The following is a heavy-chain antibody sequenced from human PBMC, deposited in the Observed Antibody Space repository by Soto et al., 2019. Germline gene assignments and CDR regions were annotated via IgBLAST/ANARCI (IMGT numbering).Heavy chain of an antibody. CDR2: IIPLFGTA. Sequence: QVQLVQSGAEVKKPGSSVKVSCKASGGTFSSYAISGVRQAPGQGLECMVGIIPLFGTANYAQKFQGRVTITADESTSRGYVELSSLRSEDTAVYYCARRYNYYGIDVWGQGTTVSVSS. J-gene: IGHJ6*02. CDR3: ARRYNYYGIDV. CDR1: GGTFSSYA. V-gene: IGHV1-69*12.